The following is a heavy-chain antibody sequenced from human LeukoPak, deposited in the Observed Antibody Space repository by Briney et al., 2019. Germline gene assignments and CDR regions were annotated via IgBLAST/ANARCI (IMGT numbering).Heavy chain of an antibody. V-gene: IGHV3-48*03. Sequence: PGGSLRLSCAASGLTFSIYNMNWVRQAPGKGLEWVSYITTSGRTINYADSVKGRFTISRDNAKNSVFLQMSSLRAEDTAIYYCARGSTSWYYFDYWGQGSLVTVSS. CDR2: ITTSGRTI. CDR1: GLTFSIYN. J-gene: IGHJ4*02. D-gene: IGHD2-2*01. CDR3: ARGSTSWYYFDY.